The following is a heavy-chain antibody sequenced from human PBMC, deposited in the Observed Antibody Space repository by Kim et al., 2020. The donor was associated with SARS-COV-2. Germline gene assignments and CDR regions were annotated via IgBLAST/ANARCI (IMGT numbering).Heavy chain of an antibody. V-gene: IGHV1-24*01. CDR1: GYTLTELS. CDR3: ATASNYDILTGYSHPPDY. Sequence: ASVKVSCKVSGYTLTELSMHWVRQAPGKGLEWMGGFDPEDGETIYAQKFQGRVTMTEDTSTDTAYMELSSLRSEDTAVYYCATASNYDILTGYSHPPDYWGQGTLVPVSS. J-gene: IGHJ4*02. CDR2: FDPEDGET. D-gene: IGHD3-9*01.